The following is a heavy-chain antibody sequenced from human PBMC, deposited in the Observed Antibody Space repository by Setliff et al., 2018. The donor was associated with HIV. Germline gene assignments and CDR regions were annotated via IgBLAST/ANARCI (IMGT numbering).Heavy chain of an antibody. D-gene: IGHD3-10*01. Sequence: GASVKVSCKSSGYTFSNFGVSWVRQAPGQGLEWLGYINGYNSKTHYSQSLQGRLTLTTDTSTNTVYLELRRLISDDTAMYYCAREAPRYASGAFDFWGQGTMVTVSS. CDR2: INGYNSKT. J-gene: IGHJ3*01. V-gene: IGHV1-18*01. CDR3: AREAPRYASGAFDF. CDR1: GYTFSNFG.